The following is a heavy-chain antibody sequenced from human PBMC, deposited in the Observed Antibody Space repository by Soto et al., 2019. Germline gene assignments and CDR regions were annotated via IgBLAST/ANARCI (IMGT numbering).Heavy chain of an antibody. V-gene: IGHV3-66*01. CDR3: ARDLRYYDSSGQGQAKPRTKWFDP. Sequence: PGGSLRLSCAASGFTVSSNYMSWVRQAPGKGLEWVSVIYSGGSTYYADSVKGRFTISRDNSKNTLYLQMNSLRAEDTAVYYCARDLRYYDSSGQGQAKPRTKWFDPWGQGTLVTLSS. J-gene: IGHJ5*02. CDR2: IYSGGST. D-gene: IGHD3-22*01. CDR1: GFTVSSNY.